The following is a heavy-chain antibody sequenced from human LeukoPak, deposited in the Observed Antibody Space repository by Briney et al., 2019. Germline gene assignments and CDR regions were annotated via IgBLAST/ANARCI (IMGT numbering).Heavy chain of an antibody. V-gene: IGHV4-30-4*08. Sequence: SEPLSLTCTVSGGSISSGDYYWSWIRQPPGKGLEWIGYIYYSGSTYYNPSLKSRVTISVDTSKNQFSLKLSSVTAADTAVYYCARAEAPDDSSGCYYYYYYMDVWGKGTTVTVSS. D-gene: IGHD3-22*01. J-gene: IGHJ6*03. CDR3: ARAEAPDDSSGCYYYYYYMDV. CDR2: IYYSGST. CDR1: GGSISSGDYY.